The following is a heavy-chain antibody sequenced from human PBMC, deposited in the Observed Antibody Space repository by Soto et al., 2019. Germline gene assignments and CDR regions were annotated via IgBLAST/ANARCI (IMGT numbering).Heavy chain of an antibody. D-gene: IGHD3-3*01. V-gene: IGHV3-30-3*01. CDR1: GFTFISYA. J-gene: IGHJ6*02. Sequence: WGSLRLSCAASGFTFISYAIHWFRHSPFKGREWVAVISYDGSNKYYADSVKGRFTISRDNSKNTLYLQMNSLRAEDTAVYYCARDQGYYDFWSGDSGYYYYGMDVWGQGTTVTVSS. CDR2: ISYDGSNK. CDR3: ARDQGYYDFWSGDSGYYYYGMDV.